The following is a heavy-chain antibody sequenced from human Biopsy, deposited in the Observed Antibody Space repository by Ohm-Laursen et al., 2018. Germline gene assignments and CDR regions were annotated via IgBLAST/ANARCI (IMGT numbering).Heavy chain of an antibody. D-gene: IGHD1-26*01. CDR3: ATDARWDPSLDAFHV. CDR1: GATVTSYA. J-gene: IGHJ3*01. V-gene: IGHV1-69*04. CDR2: IIPFTGVT. Sequence: SVKVSCKASGATVTSYAISWVRQAPGQGLEWMGRIIPFTGVTNYAQNFQGKVTISADKSPPTVYVELSTLKPNDTAVYYCATDARWDPSLDAFHVWGQGTQVTIS.